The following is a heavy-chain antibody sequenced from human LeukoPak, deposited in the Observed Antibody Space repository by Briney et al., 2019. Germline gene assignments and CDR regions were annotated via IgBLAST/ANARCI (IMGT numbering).Heavy chain of an antibody. CDR1: GFTFSSYW. CDR2: INSDGTST. V-gene: IGHV3-74*01. J-gene: IGHJ4*02. CDR3: ARMEVRGVIRNLDY. Sequence: GGSLRLSCAASGFTFSSYWMLWVRQTPGKGLVWVSRINSDGTSTSYADSVKGRFTISRDNTKNTLYLQMNSLRAEDTAVYYCARMEVRGVIRNLDYWGQGTLVTVSS. D-gene: IGHD3-10*01.